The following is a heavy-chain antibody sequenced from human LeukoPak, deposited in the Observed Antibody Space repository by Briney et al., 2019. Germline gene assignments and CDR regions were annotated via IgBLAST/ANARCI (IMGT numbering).Heavy chain of an antibody. CDR1: GYSFINYW. D-gene: IGHD6-6*01. J-gene: IGHJ4*02. Sequence: GESLKISCKGSGYSFINYWIGWVRQMPGRGLEWLGIIYPGDSDTKYSPSFQGQVTISADKSISTAYLQWSSLKASDTAMYYCARVAARPDYFDYWGQGTLVTVSS. V-gene: IGHV5-51*01. CDR2: IYPGDSDT. CDR3: ARVAARPDYFDY.